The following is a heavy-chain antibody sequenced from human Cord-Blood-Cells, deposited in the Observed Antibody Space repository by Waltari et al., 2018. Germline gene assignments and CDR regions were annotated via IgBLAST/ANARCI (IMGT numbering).Heavy chain of an antibody. CDR3: ASTYSSSPFDY. CDR2: IIPIFGTA. J-gene: IGHJ4*02. D-gene: IGHD6-13*01. CDR1: GGTSSRYA. V-gene: IGHV1-69*01. Sequence: QVQLVQSGAEVKKPGSSVKVSCKAAGGTSSRYAISWVRQAPGQGLEWMGGIIPIFGTANYAQKFQGRVTITADESTSTAYMELSSPRSEDTAVYYCASTYSSSPFDYWGQGTLVTVSS.